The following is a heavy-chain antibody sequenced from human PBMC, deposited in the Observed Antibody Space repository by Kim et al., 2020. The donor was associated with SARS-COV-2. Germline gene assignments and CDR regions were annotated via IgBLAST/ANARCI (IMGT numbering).Heavy chain of an antibody. V-gene: IGHV4-31*02. CDR3: ARTRITMIVVVTHFDY. D-gene: IGHD3-22*01. Sequence: SLKSRVTISLDTSKNQFSLKLSSVTAADTAVYYCARTRITMIVVVTHFDYWGQGTLVTVSS. J-gene: IGHJ4*02.